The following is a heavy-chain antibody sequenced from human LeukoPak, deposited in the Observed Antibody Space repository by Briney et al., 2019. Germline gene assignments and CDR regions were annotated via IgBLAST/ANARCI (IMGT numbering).Heavy chain of an antibody. CDR1: GFTFSSYS. CDR2: ISSSSRYI. D-gene: IGHD6-6*01. V-gene: IGHV3-21*01. CDR3: ATSYSSSYMDP. Sequence: GGSLRLSCAASGFTFSSYSMNWVRQAPGKGLEWVSSISSSSRYIYYADSVKGRFTISRDNAKNSLYLQMNSLRAEDTAVYYCATSYSSSYMDPWGQGTLVTVSS. J-gene: IGHJ5*02.